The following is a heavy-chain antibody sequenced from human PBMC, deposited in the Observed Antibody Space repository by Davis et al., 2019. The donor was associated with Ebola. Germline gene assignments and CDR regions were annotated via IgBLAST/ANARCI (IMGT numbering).Heavy chain of an antibody. V-gene: IGHV4-39*07. CDR1: GGSISSSSYY. J-gene: IGHJ5*02. CDR3: ARERGLYYYGSGSYLRFDP. D-gene: IGHD3-10*01. CDR2: IYYSGST. Sequence: SETLSLTCTVSGGSISSSSYYWGWLRQPPGKGLEWIGSIYYSGSTNYNPSLKSRVTISVDTSKNQFSLKLSSVTAADTAVYYCARERGLYYYGSGSYLRFDPWGQGTLVTVSS.